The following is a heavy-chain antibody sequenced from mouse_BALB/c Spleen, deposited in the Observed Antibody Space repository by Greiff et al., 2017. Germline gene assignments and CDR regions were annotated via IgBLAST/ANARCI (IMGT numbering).Heavy chain of an antibody. V-gene: IGHV1-69*02. D-gene: IGHD2-4*01. J-gene: IGHJ3*01. CDR1: GYTFTSYW. CDR2: IDPSDSYT. Sequence: QVQLQQPGAELVKPGASVKLSCKASGYTFTSYWMHWVKQRPGQGLEWIGEIDPSDSYTNYNQKFKGKATLTVDKSSSTAYMQLSSLTSEDSAVYYCARGTMITTEAWFAYWGQGTLVTVSA. CDR3: ARGTMITTEAWFAY.